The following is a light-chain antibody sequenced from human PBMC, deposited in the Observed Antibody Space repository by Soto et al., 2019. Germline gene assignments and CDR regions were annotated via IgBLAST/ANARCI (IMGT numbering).Light chain of an antibody. CDR2: DVR. CDR1: SSDVGGYNY. CDR3: SAYTSSSTLVV. Sequence: QSVLTQPASVSGSPGQSITISCTGNSSDVGGYNYVSWYQQHPGKATKLMIYDVRNRPSGVSNRFSGSKSGNTASLTISGIQAEDEVDYYCSAYTSSSTLVVFGGGTKLTVL. V-gene: IGLV2-14*01. J-gene: IGLJ2*01.